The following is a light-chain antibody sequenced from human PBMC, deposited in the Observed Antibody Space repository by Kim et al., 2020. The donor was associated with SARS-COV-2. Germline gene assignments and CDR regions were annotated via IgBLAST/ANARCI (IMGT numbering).Light chain of an antibody. CDR3: QPRSNWPPG. J-gene: IGKJ1*01. CDR2: DAS. V-gene: IGKV3-11*01. Sequence: EIVLTQSPATLSLFPGERATLSCRASQSVSRLLAWYQHKPGHAPRLFIYDASNRTTGTPARFSGSGSETDFTLTISSLDPEDFAVYYCQPRSNWPPGFGQGTKVDIK. CDR1: QSVSRL.